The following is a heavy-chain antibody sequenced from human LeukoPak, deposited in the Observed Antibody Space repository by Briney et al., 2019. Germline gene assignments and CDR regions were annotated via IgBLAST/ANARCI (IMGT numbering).Heavy chain of an antibody. CDR3: AELGITMIGGV. CDR1: GFTFSSYE. CDR2: ISSSGSTI. V-gene: IGHV3-48*03. J-gene: IGHJ6*04. Sequence: HPGGSLRLSCAASGFTFSSYEMNWVRQAPGKGLEWVSCISSSGSTIYYADSVKSRFTISRDNAKNSLYLQMNSLRAEDTAVYYCAELGITMIGGVWGKGTTVTISS. D-gene: IGHD3-10*02.